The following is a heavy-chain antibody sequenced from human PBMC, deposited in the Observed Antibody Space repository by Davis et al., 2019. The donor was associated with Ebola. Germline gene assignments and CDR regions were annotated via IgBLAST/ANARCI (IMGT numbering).Heavy chain of an antibody. Sequence: AASVKVSCKASGYTFTSYGISWVRQAPGQGLEWMGGIIPIFGTANYAQKFQGRVTITADESTSTAYMELSSLRSEDTAVYYCARGRGAETFDYWGQGTLVTVSS. J-gene: IGHJ4*02. CDR3: ARGRGAETFDY. D-gene: IGHD6-25*01. CDR1: GYTFTSYG. V-gene: IGHV1-69*13. CDR2: IIPIFGTA.